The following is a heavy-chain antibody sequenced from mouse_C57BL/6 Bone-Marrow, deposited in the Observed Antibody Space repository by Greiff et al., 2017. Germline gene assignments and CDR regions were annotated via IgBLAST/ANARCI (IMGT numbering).Heavy chain of an antibody. CDR3: ARRGITTVVEFFDY. D-gene: IGHD1-1*01. CDR1: GYSITSGYY. CDR2: ISYDGSN. J-gene: IGHJ2*01. V-gene: IGHV3-6*01. Sequence: EVKLQESGPGLVKPSQSLSLTCSVTGYSITSGYYWNWIRQFPGNKLEWMGYISYDGSNNYNPSLKNRISITRDTSKNQFFLKLNSVTTEDTATYYCARRGITTVVEFFDYWGQGTTLTVSS.